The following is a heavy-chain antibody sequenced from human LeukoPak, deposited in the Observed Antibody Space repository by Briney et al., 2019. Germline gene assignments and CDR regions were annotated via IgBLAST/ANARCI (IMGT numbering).Heavy chain of an antibody. D-gene: IGHD3-22*01. V-gene: IGHV4-31*03. J-gene: IGHJ3*02. CDR2: IYYSGST. CDR1: GGSISSGGYY. Sequence: SETLSLTCTVSGGSISSGGYYWSWIRQHPGKGLEWIGYIYYSGSTYYNPSLKSRVTISVDTSKNQFSLKLSSVTAADTAVYYCARERGGYYYDSSGYKNDAFDIWGQGTMVTVSS. CDR3: ARERGGYYYDSSGYKNDAFDI.